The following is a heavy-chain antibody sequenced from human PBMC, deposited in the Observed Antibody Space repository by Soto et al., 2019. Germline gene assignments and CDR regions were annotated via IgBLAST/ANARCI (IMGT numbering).Heavy chain of an antibody. CDR3: ARGGSNDWQVAFDI. J-gene: IGHJ3*02. CDR2: INHSGNN. V-gene: IGHV4-34*01. D-gene: IGHD3-9*01. CDR1: GGSFSTYY. Sequence: SETLSLTCVVSGGSFSTYYYNWIRQSPGKGLEWIGEINHSGNNNYSPSLKSRVTMSLDTSKNQFSLKLASVTAADTAVYYCARGGSNDWQVAFDIWGQGTMVTVS.